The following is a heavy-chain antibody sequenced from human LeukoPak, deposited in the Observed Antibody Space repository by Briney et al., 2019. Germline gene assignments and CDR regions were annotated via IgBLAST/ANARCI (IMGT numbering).Heavy chain of an antibody. D-gene: IGHD3-10*01. Sequence: SETLSLTCAVYGGSFSGYYWSWIRQPPGKGLEWIGEINHSGGTNYNPSLKSRVTISVDTSKNQFSLKLSSVTAADTAVYYCARVLSGSYGYWGQGTLVTVSS. J-gene: IGHJ4*02. CDR1: GGSFSGYY. CDR2: INHSGGT. V-gene: IGHV4-34*01. CDR3: ARVLSGSYGY.